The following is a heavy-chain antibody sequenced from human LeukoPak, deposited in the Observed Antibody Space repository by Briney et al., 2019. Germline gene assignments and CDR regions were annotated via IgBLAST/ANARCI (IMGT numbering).Heavy chain of an antibody. CDR2: INVGNGNT. Sequence: ASVKVFCKASGYTFTNYAMHWVRQAPGQRLEWMGWINVGNGNTKYSQKFQGRVTITRDTSASSAYMQLSSLRSEDTAVYYCARKTYGDYVYFDLWGRGTLVTVSS. CDR3: ARKTYGDYVYFDL. D-gene: IGHD4-17*01. J-gene: IGHJ2*01. CDR1: GYTFTNYA. V-gene: IGHV1-3*01.